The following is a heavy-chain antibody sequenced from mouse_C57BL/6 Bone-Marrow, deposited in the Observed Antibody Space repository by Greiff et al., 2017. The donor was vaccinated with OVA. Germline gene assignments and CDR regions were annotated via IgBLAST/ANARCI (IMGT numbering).Heavy chain of an antibody. D-gene: IGHD2-4*01. Sequence: VQLQQSGPELVKPGASVKISCKASGYAFSSSWMNRVKQRPGKGLEWIGRIYPGDGDTNYNGKFKGKATLTADKSSSTAYMQLSSLTSEDSAVYFCARKDYDYDAWFAYWGQGTLVTVSA. CDR1: GYAFSSSW. CDR3: ARKDYDYDAWFAY. V-gene: IGHV1-82*01. CDR2: IYPGDGDT. J-gene: IGHJ3*01.